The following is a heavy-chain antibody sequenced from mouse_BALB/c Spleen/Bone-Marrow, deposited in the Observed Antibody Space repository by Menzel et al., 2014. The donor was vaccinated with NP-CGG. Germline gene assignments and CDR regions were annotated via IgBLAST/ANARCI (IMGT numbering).Heavy chain of an antibody. V-gene: IGHV3-8*02. CDR2: ISYSGST. Sequence: DVKLVESGPSLVKPSQTLSLTCSVTGDSITSGYWNWIRKFPGNKLEYMGYISYSGSTYYSPSLKSRISITRDTSKNQYYLQLNSVTTEDTATYYCARYDGYYDWYFDVWGAGTTVTVSS. J-gene: IGHJ1*01. D-gene: IGHD2-3*01. CDR1: GDSITSGY. CDR3: ARYDGYYDWYFDV.